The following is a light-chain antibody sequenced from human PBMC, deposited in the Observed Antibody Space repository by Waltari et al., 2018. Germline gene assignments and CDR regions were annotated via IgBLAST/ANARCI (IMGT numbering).Light chain of an antibody. CDR2: AAS. CDR1: QSISSY. V-gene: IGKV1-39*01. CDR3: QQSYSTPLT. J-gene: IGKJ4*02. Sequence: DIQMTQSPSSLSASVGDRVTITCRASQSISSYLNWYQKKSGKAPKLLIYAASSLQIGVPSRFSGSGSGTDFTLTISSLQPEDFATYYCQQSYSTPLTFGGGTKVEIK.